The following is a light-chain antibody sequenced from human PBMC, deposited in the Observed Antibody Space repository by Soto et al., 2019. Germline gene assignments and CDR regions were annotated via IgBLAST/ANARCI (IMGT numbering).Light chain of an antibody. V-gene: IGLV2-8*01. Sequence: QSALTQPPSASGSPGQSVTISCTGTSSDVGGYDFVSWYQQHPGKAPKLMIYEVNKRPSGVPXRFSGSKSGNTASLTVSGXXAEDEAXXXCSSYAGSNNYVFGTGTKLTVL. CDR3: SSYAGSNNYV. CDR1: SSDVGGYDF. J-gene: IGLJ1*01. CDR2: EVN.